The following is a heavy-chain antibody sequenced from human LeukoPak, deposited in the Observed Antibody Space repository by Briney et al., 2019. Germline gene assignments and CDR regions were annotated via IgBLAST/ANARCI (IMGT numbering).Heavy chain of an antibody. Sequence: AGSLRLSCAASGFTFNIYWMSWVRQAPGKGLEWVANINEDGSEKFYVDSVKGRFTILRDNAKNLLHLQMHNLRAEDTAVYYCASGGGYGSGSYYSPFDYWGQGTLVTVSS. CDR3: ASGGGYGSGSYYSPFDY. CDR1: GFTFNIYW. V-gene: IGHV3-7*01. CDR2: INEDGSEK. D-gene: IGHD3-10*01. J-gene: IGHJ4*02.